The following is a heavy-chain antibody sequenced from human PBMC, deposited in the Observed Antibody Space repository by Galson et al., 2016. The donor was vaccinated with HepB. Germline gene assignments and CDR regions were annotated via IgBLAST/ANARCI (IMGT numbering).Heavy chain of an antibody. CDR3: AKGGYYDFWSDYLIGY. V-gene: IGHV3-23*01. CDR2: ISGSALTT. CDR1: GFTFSNCV. D-gene: IGHD3-3*01. J-gene: IGHJ4*02. Sequence: SLRLSCAASGFTFSNCVMNWVRQAPGKGLEWVSGISGSALTTYYADSVKGRFTSSRDNSKNTLYLQVNSLRAEDTAVYYCAKGGYYDFWSDYLIGYWGQGTLVTVSA.